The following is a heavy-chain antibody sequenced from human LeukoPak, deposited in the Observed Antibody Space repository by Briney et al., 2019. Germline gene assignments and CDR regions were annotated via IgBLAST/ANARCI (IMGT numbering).Heavy chain of an antibody. Sequence: PSETLSLTCTVSGGSVSSGSYYWSWIRQPPGKGLEWIGYIYYSGSTNYNASLKSRVTISVDTSKNQFSLKLSSVTAADTAVYYCAAEVGDYVDYWGQGTLVTVSS. CDR2: IYYSGST. J-gene: IGHJ4*02. CDR1: GGSVSSGSYY. D-gene: IGHD1-26*01. V-gene: IGHV4-61*01. CDR3: AAEVGDYVDY.